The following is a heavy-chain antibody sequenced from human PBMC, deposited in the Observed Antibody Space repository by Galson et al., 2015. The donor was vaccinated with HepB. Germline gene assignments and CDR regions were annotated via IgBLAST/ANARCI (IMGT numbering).Heavy chain of an antibody. D-gene: IGHD5-12*01. J-gene: IGHJ5*01. CDR2: IYYSGST. Sequence: ETLSLTCTVSGGSISSSSFYWGWIRQPPGQGLEWIGSIYYSGSTYYNSSLKSRVTISVDTSKNHFSLNLSSVTAADTAVYYCARGGSGYDFSWFDSWGLGTLVTGSS. V-gene: IGHV4-39*07. CDR3: ARGGSGYDFSWFDS. CDR1: GGSISSSSFY.